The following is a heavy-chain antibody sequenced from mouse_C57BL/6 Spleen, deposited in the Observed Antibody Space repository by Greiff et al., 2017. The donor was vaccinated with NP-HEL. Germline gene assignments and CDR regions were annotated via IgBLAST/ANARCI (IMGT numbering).Heavy chain of an antibody. CDR2: IDPSDSET. D-gene: IGHD1-1*01. V-gene: IGHV1-52*01. CDR3: ATHGSSYLWYFDV. J-gene: IGHJ1*03. Sequence: VQLQQSGAELVRPGSSVKLSCKASGYTFTSYWMHWVKQRPIQGLEWIGNIDPSDSETHYNQKFKDKATLTVDKSSSTAYMQLSSLTSEDSAVYYCATHGSSYLWYFDVWGTGTTVTVSS. CDR1: GYTFTSYW.